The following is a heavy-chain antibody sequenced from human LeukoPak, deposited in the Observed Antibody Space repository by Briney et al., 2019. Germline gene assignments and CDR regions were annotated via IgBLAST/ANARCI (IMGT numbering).Heavy chain of an antibody. CDR1: GFTFSIYA. V-gene: IGHV3-23*01. J-gene: IGHJ4*02. D-gene: IGHD3-10*01. Sequence: GGSLRLSCAASGFTFSIYAMSWVRQAPGEGLEWVSAITGSDGSTYYADSVKGRFTISRDNPKSTLYLQMNSLRAEDTAVYYCAKAYYYGSGSNYKTFDYWGQGTLVTVAS. CDR2: ITGSDGST. CDR3: AKAYYYGSGSNYKTFDY.